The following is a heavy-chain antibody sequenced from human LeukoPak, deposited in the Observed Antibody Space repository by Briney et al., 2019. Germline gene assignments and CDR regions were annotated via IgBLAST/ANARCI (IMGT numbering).Heavy chain of an antibody. V-gene: IGHV1-18*01. CDR1: GYTFTSYG. CDR2: INAYNGNT. Sequence: GASVKVSCKASGYTFTSYGISWVRQAPGQGLEWMGWINAYNGNTNYAQKLQGRVTMTTDTSTSTAYMELRSLRSDDTAVYYCARAPYDFWSGYYHYWGREPWSPSPQ. D-gene: IGHD3-3*01. CDR3: ARAPYDFWSGYYHY. J-gene: IGHJ4*02.